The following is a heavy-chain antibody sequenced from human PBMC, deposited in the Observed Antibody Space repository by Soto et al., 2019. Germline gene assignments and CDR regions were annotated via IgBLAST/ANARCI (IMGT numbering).Heavy chain of an antibody. CDR2: FIPVFVTP. CDR3: AAKTGFPYYFDS. J-gene: IGHJ4*02. CDR1: GDTFSSFA. D-gene: IGHD3-9*01. Sequence: QVQLVQSGAEVKKPGSSVKVSCRSSGDTFSSFAFNWVRQAPGQGLEWMAGFIPVFVTPHYAQKFQGRITLTADESKSTAYMELSGLTSDDTAVYCCAAKTGFPYYFDSWDQGTQVTVSS. V-gene: IGHV1-69*01.